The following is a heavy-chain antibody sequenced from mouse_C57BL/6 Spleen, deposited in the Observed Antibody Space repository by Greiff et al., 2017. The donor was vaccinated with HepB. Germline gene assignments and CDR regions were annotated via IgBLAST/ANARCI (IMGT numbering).Heavy chain of an antibody. CDR1: GYSITSGYY. CDR3: ARAAEDYDWYYFDY. D-gene: IGHD2-4*01. J-gene: IGHJ2*01. Sequence: EVKLVESGPGLVKPSQSLSLTCSVTGYSITSGYYWNWIRQFPGNKLEWMGYISYDGSNNYNPSLKNRISITRDTSKNQFFLKLNSVTTEDTATYYCARAAEDYDWYYFDYWGQGTTLTVSS. CDR2: ISYDGSN. V-gene: IGHV3-6*01.